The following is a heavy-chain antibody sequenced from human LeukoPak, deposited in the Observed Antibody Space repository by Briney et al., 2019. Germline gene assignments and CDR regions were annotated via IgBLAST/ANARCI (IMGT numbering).Heavy chain of an antibody. CDR3: ARWFYYGSGRRQFDY. D-gene: IGHD3-10*01. V-gene: IGHV3-23*01. CDR2: ISGSGGST. Sequence: GGSLRLSCAASGFTFSSYAMSWVRQAPGKGLEWVSAISGSGGSTYYADSVKGRFTISRDNSKNTLYLQMNSLRAEDTAVYYCARWFYYGSGRRQFDYWGQGTLVTVSS. J-gene: IGHJ4*02. CDR1: GFTFSSYA.